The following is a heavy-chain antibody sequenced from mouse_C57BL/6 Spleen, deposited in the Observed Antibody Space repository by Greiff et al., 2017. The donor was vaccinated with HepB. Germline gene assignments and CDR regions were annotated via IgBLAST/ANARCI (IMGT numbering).Heavy chain of an antibody. CDR2: ISSGGSYT. D-gene: IGHD1-1*01. J-gene: IGHJ4*01. CDR1: GFTFSSYG. Sequence: EVQLVESGGDLVKPGGSLKLSCAASGFTFSSYGMSWVRQTPDKRLEWVATISSGGSYTYYPDSVKGRFTISRDNAKNTLYLQMSSLKSEDTAMYYCSSPFTTVSSLYAMDYWGQGTSVTVSS. CDR3: SSPFTTVSSLYAMDY. V-gene: IGHV5-6*01.